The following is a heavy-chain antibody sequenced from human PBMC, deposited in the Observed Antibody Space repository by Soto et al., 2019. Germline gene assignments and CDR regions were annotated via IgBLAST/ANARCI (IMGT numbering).Heavy chain of an antibody. CDR1: GFTFSSYW. J-gene: IGHJ4*02. CDR2: VNSGGSST. Sequence: PGGSLRLSCVASGFTFSSYWMHWVRQVPGKGLVWVARVNSGGSSTGYADSAKGRFTISRDNAKNTLYLQMNSLRAEDTAVYYCTRAKYGDYDLWGQGTLVTVSS. CDR3: TRAKYGDYDL. V-gene: IGHV3-74*01. D-gene: IGHD4-17*01.